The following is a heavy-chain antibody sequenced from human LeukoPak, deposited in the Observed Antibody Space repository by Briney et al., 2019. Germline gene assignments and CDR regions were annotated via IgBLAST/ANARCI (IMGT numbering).Heavy chain of an antibody. V-gene: IGHV1-2*02. Sequence: GASVKVSCKASGYTFTGYYIHWVRQAPGQGLEWMGWINPNSGGTHFAQKFQGRVTVTRDTSISTAYMELSSLRSEDTAVYYCARALAGSSFPYYYYYMDVWGKGTTVTVSS. J-gene: IGHJ6*03. CDR2: INPNSGGT. D-gene: IGHD2-15*01. CDR1: GYTFTGYY. CDR3: ARALAGSSFPYYYYYMDV.